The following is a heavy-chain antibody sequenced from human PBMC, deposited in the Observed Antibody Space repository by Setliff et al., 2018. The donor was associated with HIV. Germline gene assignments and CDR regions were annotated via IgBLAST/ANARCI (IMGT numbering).Heavy chain of an antibody. V-gene: IGHV4-31*03. CDR2: IYHSGST. CDR3: ARGTPDHEVWYFDL. Sequence: SETLSLTCTVSSSSIRGGGYYWNWIRQHPGKGLEWIGYIYHSGSTYYNPSLKSRVTISVDTSKNQFSLKLRSVTAADTAIYYCARGTPDHEVWYFDLWGRGTLVTVSS. J-gene: IGHJ2*01. CDR1: SSSIRGGGYY.